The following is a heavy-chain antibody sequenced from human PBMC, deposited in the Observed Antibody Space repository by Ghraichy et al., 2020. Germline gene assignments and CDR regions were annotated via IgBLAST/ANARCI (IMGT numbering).Heavy chain of an antibody. CDR3: AKADCSGYCYIINN. V-gene: IGHV3-9*01. CDR2: VSPINNVI. CDR1: GFSFDKYD. J-gene: IGHJ4*02. D-gene: IGHD3-22*01. Sequence: GGSLRLSCAASGFSFDKYDMHWVRQAPGKGLEWLSGVSPINNVIGYADSVKGRFTISRDNDKNSLYLQMNNVRPEDTAFYYCAKADCSGYCYIINNWGQGTLVPVSS.